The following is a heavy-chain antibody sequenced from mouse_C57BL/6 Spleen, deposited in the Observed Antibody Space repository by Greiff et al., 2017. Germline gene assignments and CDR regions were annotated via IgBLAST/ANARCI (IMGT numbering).Heavy chain of an antibody. Sequence: QVQLKQPGAELVKPGASVKLSCKASGYTFTSYWMHWVKQRPGRGLEWIGRIDPNSGGTKYNEQFKSKATLTVDKPSSTAYMQLSSLTSEDSAVYYGARSDGYDGYDDAMDYWGQGTSVTVSA. CDR3: ARSDGYDGYDDAMDY. J-gene: IGHJ4*01. CDR1: GYTFTSYW. D-gene: IGHD2-3*01. V-gene: IGHV1-72*01. CDR2: IDPNSGGT.